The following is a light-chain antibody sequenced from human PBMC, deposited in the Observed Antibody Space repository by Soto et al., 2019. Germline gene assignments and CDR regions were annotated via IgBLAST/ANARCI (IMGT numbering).Light chain of an antibody. J-gene: IGKJ1*01. CDR1: QSIVRY. Sequence: DIQMTQSPSYVSTSVGDRVTITCRSSQSIVRYLNWYQQKPGKAPKLLIYAASSLQSGVPSRFSGSGSGTDFTLTISSLQPEDFATYYCQQSYSSPPTFGQGTKVDIK. V-gene: IGKV1-39*01. CDR3: QQSYSSPPT. CDR2: AAS.